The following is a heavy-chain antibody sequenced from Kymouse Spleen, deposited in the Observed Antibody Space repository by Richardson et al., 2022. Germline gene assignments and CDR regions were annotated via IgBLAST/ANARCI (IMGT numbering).Heavy chain of an antibody. Sequence: QVQLVESGGGVVQPGRSLRLSCAASGFTFSSYGMHWVRQAPGKGLEWVAVIWYDGSNKYYADSVKGRFTISRDNSKNTLYLQMNSLRAEDTAVYYCASITIF*LVIIHFDYWGQGTLVTVSS. CDR2: IWYDGSNK. V-gene: IGHV3-33*01. CDR3: ASITIF*LVIIHFDY. J-gene: IGHJ4*02. D-gene: IGHD3-9*01. CDR1: GFTFSSYG.